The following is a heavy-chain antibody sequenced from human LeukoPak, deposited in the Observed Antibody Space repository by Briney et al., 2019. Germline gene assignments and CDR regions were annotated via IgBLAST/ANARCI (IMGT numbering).Heavy chain of an antibody. V-gene: IGHV1-2*02. CDR1: GYTFTGYY. CDR3: ARDAGGSGSYYRGNWFDP. Sequence: GASVKVSCKASGYTFTGYYMHWVRQAPGQGLEWMGWINPNSGGTNYAQKFQGRVTMTRDTSISTAYMELSRLRSDDTAVYYCARDAGGSGSYYRGNWFDPWGQGTLVTVSS. CDR2: INPNSGGT. J-gene: IGHJ5*02. D-gene: IGHD1-26*01.